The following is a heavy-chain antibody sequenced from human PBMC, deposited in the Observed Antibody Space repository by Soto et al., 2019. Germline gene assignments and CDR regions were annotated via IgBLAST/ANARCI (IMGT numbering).Heavy chain of an antibody. CDR2: ISSSGSTI. Sequence: PGGSLRLSCAASGFTFSDYYMSWIRQAPGKGLEWVSYISSSGSTIYYADSVKGRFTISRDNAKNSLYLQMNGLRAEDTAVYYCARVHKQLAPDFDYWGQGTLVTVSS. D-gene: IGHD6-6*01. J-gene: IGHJ4*02. CDR1: GFTFSDYY. V-gene: IGHV3-11*01. CDR3: ARVHKQLAPDFDY.